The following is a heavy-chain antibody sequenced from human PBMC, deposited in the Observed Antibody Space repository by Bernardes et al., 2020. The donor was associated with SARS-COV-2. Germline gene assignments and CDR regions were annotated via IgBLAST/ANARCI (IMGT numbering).Heavy chain of an antibody. J-gene: IGHJ3*02. CDR1: GFTFSNYW. D-gene: IGHD1-7*01. V-gene: IGHV3-7*01. CDR3: ARENYTEGGLDI. CDR2: IKEDGSEK. Sequence: GGSLRLSCAASGFTFSNYWMTWVRQAPGKGLERVANIKEDGSEKFSVDSVKGRFTISRDNAENSLYLQMNSLRVEDTAVYYCARENYTEGGLDIWGQGTMVTVSS.